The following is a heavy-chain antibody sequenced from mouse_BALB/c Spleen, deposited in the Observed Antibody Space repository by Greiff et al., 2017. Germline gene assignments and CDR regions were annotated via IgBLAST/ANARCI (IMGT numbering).Heavy chain of an antibody. Sequence: EVQLVESGGGLVQPGGSRKLSCAASGFTFSSFGMHWVRQAPEKGLEWVAYISSGSSTIYYADTVKGRFTISRDNPKNTLFLQMTSLRSEDTAMYYCARSTLYYGNSAWFAYWGQGTLVTVSA. J-gene: IGHJ3*01. D-gene: IGHD2-1*01. V-gene: IGHV5-17*02. CDR1: GFTFSSFG. CDR3: ARSTLYYGNSAWFAY. CDR2: ISSGSSTI.